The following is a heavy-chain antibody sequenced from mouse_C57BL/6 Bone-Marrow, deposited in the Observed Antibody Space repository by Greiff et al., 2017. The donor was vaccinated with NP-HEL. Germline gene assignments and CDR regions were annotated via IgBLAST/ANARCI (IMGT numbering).Heavy chain of an antibody. CDR3: ARGATNAMDY. J-gene: IGHJ4*01. V-gene: IGHV1-42*01. CDR2: INPSTGGT. Sequence: EVQLVESGPELVKPGASVKISCKASGYSFTGYYMNWVKQSPEKSLEWIGEINPSTGGTTYNQKFKAKATLTVDKSSSTAYMQLKSLTSEDSAVYYCARGATNAMDYWGQGTSVTVSS. CDR1: GYSFTGYY. D-gene: IGHD1-1*01.